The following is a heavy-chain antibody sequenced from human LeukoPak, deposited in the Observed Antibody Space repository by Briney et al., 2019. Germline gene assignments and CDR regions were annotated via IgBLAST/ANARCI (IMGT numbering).Heavy chain of an antibody. CDR1: GLTFSSYA. Sequence: GESLRLSCAASGLTFSSYAMHWVRQAPGNGLEWVAVISYDGSHKYYADSGKGRFTISRDNSKNTLYLQMNSLRAEDTAVYYCASGYCSSTSCYNIDYWGQGTLVTVSS. D-gene: IGHD2-2*02. CDR2: ISYDGSHK. J-gene: IGHJ4*02. V-gene: IGHV3-30*01. CDR3: ASGYCSSTSCYNIDY.